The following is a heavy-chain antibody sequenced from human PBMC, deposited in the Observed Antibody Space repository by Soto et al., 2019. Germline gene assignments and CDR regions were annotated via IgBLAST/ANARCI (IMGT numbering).Heavy chain of an antibody. CDR1: GFNFGGYG. D-gene: IGHD1-26*01. J-gene: IGHJ4*02. V-gene: IGHV3-33*01. CDR2: TRHDGSNT. CDR3: ARDGVGATTYFGYFDY. Sequence: QVQLVESGGGVVQPGRSLRLSCAASGFNFGGYGMHWVRQAPGKGLEWVAITRHDGSNTYYADPVRGRFTISRDNSKNTLYLQMHSLTVEDTAVYYCARDGVGATTYFGYFDYWGQGTLITVSS.